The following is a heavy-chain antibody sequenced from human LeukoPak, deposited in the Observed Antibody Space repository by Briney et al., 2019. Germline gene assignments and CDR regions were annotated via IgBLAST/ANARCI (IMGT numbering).Heavy chain of an antibody. Sequence: SVKVSCKASGGTFSSYAITWVRQAPGRGLEWMGRIIPIFGTANYAQKFQGRVTITTDESTRTAYMELSSLRSEDTAVYYCARERPPGDSSSWFLEGYFDIWGQGSLVIVSS. J-gene: IGHJ4*02. CDR1: GGTFSSYA. CDR2: IIPIFGTA. V-gene: IGHV1-69*05. CDR3: ARERPPGDSSSWFLEGYFDI. D-gene: IGHD6-13*01.